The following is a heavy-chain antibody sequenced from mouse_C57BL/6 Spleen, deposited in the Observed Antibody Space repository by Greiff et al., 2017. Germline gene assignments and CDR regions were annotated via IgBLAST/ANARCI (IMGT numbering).Heavy chain of an antibody. J-gene: IGHJ3*01. D-gene: IGHD2-4*01. V-gene: IGHV3-1*01. CDR2: ISYSGST. CDR1: GYSITSGYD. Sequence: EVKLQESGPGMVKPSQSLSLTCTVTGYSITSGYDWHWIRPFPGNKLEWMGYISYSGSTNYNPSLKSRISITHDTSKNHFFLKLNSVTTEDTATEYCARANYDCDGFAYWGQGTLVTVSA. CDR3: ARANYDCDGFAY.